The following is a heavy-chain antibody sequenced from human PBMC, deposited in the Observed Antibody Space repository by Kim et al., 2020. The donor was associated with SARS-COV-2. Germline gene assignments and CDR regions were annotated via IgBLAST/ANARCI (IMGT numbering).Heavy chain of an antibody. CDR3: ARDRSDSSGYYRRDY. D-gene: IGHD3-22*01. CDR2: ITNSGSTI. CDR1: GFTFSDYY. V-gene: IGHV3-11*01. J-gene: IGHJ4*02. Sequence: GGSLRLSCAASGFTFSDYYMSWIRQAPGKGLEWVSYITNSGSTIYYADSVKGRFTVSRDNAKNSLYLQMNTLRAEDTAVYYCARDRSDSSGYYRRDYWGQGTLVTVSS.